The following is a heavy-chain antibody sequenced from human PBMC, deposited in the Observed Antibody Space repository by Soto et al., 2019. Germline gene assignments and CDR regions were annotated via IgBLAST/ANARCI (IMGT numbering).Heavy chain of an antibody. CDR2: IIPIFGTA. CDR1: GGTFSSYA. J-gene: IGHJ5*02. D-gene: IGHD2-2*01. Sequence: QVQLVQSGAEVKKPGSSVKVSCKASGGTFSSYAISWVRQAPGQGLEWMGGIIPIFGTANYAQKFQGRVTITADESTSTAYLEVDRLRSEDTAVYYWGLGYQRRAFLCCFDPWGQGTLVTVSS. V-gene: IGHV1-69*01. CDR3: GLGYQRRAFLCCFDP.